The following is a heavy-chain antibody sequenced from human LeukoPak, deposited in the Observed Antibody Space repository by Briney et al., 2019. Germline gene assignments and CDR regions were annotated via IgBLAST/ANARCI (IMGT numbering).Heavy chain of an antibody. Sequence: SVKVSCKASGYTFTSYYMHWVRQAPGQGLEWMGGIIPIFGTANYAQKFQGRVTITADKSTSTAYMELSSLRSEDTAVYYCARDPLVLERRRGEIDYYYYYMDVWGKGTTVTVSS. CDR1: GYTFTSYY. J-gene: IGHJ6*03. CDR2: IIPIFGTA. D-gene: IGHD1-1*01. V-gene: IGHV1-69*06. CDR3: ARDPLVLERRRGEIDYYYYYMDV.